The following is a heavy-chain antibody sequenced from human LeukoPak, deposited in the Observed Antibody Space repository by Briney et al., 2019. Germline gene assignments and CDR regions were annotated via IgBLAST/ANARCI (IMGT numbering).Heavy chain of an antibody. J-gene: IGHJ4*02. CDR3: ARGGSSWNTRGYFDS. V-gene: IGHV3-53*01. D-gene: IGHD1-1*01. CDR2: VYNDGTT. CDR1: GFTVTTNY. Sequence: PGGSLRLSCAASGFTVTTNYMSWVRQAPGKGLEWVSVVYNDGTTYYAESVKGRFTISRDNHRNTLYLQMNSLGADDTAVYYCARGGSSWNTRGYFDSWGQGTLVTVSS.